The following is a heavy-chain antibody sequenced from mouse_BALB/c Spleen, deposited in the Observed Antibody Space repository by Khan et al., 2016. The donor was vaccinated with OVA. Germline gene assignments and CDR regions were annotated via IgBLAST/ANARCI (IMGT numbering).Heavy chain of an antibody. CDR2: INYSGST. J-gene: IGHJ3*02. V-gene: IGHV3-2*02. CDR3: ARGRGY. D-gene: IGHD3-3*01. CDR1: GYSITSAYA. Sequence: EVQLQESGPGLVKPSQSLSLTCTVTGYSITSAYAWNWIRQFPGNRLEWMGYINYSGSTSYTPSLKSRISITRDTSKNQFFLQLNSVTAADIGTYYCARGRGYWGQGTLVTVSA.